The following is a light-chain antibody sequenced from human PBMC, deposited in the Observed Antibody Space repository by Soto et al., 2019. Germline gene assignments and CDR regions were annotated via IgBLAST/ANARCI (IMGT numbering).Light chain of an antibody. Sequence: QSVLTQPASVSGSPGQSITISCTGTSSDVGGYNLVSWYQLHPGKAPKFMIYEGSKRPSGVSTRFSGSKSGNTASLTISGLQAADEADYYCCSYAGSTTWVFGAGTKLTVL. J-gene: IGLJ1*01. CDR3: CSYAGSTTWV. CDR2: EGS. V-gene: IGLV2-23*01. CDR1: SSDVGGYNL.